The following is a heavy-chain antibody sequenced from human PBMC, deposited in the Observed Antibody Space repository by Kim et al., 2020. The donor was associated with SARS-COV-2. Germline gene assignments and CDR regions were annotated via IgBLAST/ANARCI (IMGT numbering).Heavy chain of an antibody. V-gene: IGHV1-3*01. D-gene: IGHD4-4*01. Sequence: ASVKVSCKAYGYTVKSYPMHWLRQAPGQRPEWMGWVNAANDETQYSQNFQGRVTITRDTSANTAYMELRRLTTKDTAIYYCARDMDPTVYDYWGQGTLVTVSS. CDR3: ARDMDPTVYDY. J-gene: IGHJ4*02. CDR1: GYTVKSYP. CDR2: VNAANDET.